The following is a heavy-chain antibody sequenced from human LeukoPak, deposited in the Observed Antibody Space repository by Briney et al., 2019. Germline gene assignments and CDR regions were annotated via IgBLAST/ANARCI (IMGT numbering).Heavy chain of an antibody. V-gene: IGHV3-7*05. Sequence: GGSLRLSCAASGFTFSSYWMTWVRQAPGKGLEWVANINHDGSETYYVDSVKGRFTISRDNAESSLYLQMNSLRAEDTAMYYCARGALLKYQLAIDYWGLGTLVTVSS. D-gene: IGHD2-2*01. CDR1: GFTFSSYW. CDR2: INHDGSET. J-gene: IGHJ4*02. CDR3: ARGALLKYQLAIDY.